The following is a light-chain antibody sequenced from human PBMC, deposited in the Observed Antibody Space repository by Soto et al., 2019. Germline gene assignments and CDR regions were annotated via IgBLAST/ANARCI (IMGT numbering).Light chain of an antibody. CDR1: QSLSNK. J-gene: IGKJ4*01. CDR2: GAS. CDR3: QQYDNWPIT. V-gene: IGKV3-15*01. Sequence: EIVMTQSPATLSLSPGERASLSCRASQSLSNKLAWYQQKPGQAPRLLIYGASTRATDIPVRLSAGGSGTEFTLTISSLQSEDFAVYYCQQYDNWPITFGGGTKVDIK.